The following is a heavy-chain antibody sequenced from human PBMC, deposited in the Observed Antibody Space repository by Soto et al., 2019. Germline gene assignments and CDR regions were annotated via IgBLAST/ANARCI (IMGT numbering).Heavy chain of an antibody. CDR1: GGSIGSFY. V-gene: IGHV4-59*01. Sequence: SETLSLTCTVSGGSIGSFYWSWVRQSPGGTLEWIGYIYASRATTYNPSLESRITMSVDIPNNEFSLDLTSVTAADTAVYYCARSLFFEGSIYHYYFDFGAPETLVPVSS. D-gene: IGHD3-3*02. CDR3: ARSLFFEGSIYHYYFDF. J-gene: IGHJ4*02. CDR2: IYASRAT.